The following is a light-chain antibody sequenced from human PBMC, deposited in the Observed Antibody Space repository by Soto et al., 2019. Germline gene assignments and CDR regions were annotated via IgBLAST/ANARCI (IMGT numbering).Light chain of an antibody. J-gene: IGKJ1*01. CDR1: QSVSSY. V-gene: IGKV3-11*01. CDR2: DAS. Sequence: EIGLTQSPATLSLSPGERATLSCRASQSVSSYLAWYQQKPGQAPRLLIYDASNRATGIPARFSGSGSGTDFTLTISSLEPEDFAVYYCQQRSNWPQFGQGTKVDIK. CDR3: QQRSNWPQ.